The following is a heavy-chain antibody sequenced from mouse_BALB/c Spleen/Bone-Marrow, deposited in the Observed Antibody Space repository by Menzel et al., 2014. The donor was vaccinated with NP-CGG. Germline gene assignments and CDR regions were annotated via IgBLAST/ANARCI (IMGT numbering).Heavy chain of an antibody. Sequence: EVQLQQSGTVLARPGASVKMSCKASGYTFTSYWMHWVKQRPGQGLEWIGAIYPRNSDTSYNQKFKGKAKLTAVTSTSTAYMELSSLTNGDSAVYYCTRVITAVLATRAMDYWGQGSSVTVSS. D-gene: IGHD1-1*01. J-gene: IGHJ4*01. CDR2: IYPRNSDT. V-gene: IGHV1-5*01. CDR1: GYTFTSYW. CDR3: TRVITAVLATRAMDY.